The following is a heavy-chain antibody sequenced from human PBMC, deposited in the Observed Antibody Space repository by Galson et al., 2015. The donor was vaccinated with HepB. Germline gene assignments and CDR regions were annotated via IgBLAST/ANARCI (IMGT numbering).Heavy chain of an antibody. CDR2: ISAYNGNT. V-gene: IGHV1-18*01. CDR1: GYTFTSYG. Sequence: SVKVSCKASGYTFTSYGISWVRQAPGQGLEWMGWISAYNGNTNYAQKLQGRVPMTTDTSTSTAYMELRSLRSDDTAVYYCARSPFWPQGLLWWHYYYYMDVWGKGTTVTVSS. D-gene: IGHD2-2*01. J-gene: IGHJ6*03. CDR3: ARSPFWPQGLLWWHYYYYMDV.